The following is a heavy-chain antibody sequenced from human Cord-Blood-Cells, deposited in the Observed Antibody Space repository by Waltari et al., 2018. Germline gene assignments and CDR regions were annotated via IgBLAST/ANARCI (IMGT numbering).Heavy chain of an antibody. D-gene: IGHD1-26*01. CDR1: GGSISSSSYY. V-gene: IGHV4-39*01. J-gene: IGHJ4*02. Sequence: QLQLQESGPGLVKPSETLSLTCTFSGGSISSSSYYWGWIRQPPGKGLEWIGSIYYRGSTYYNPSLKSRVTISVDTSKNQFSLKLSSVTAADTAVYYCARREGLKGATDYWGQGTLVTVSS. CDR3: ARREGLKGATDY. CDR2: IYYRGST.